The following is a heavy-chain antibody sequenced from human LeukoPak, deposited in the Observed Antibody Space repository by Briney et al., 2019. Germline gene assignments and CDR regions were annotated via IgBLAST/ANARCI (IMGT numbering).Heavy chain of an antibody. CDR1: GYTFTSYD. CDR2: MNPNSGNT. J-gene: IGHJ4*02. D-gene: IGHD6-13*01. CDR3: ARNPPSSSWYREIFDY. Sequence: GASVKVSCKASGYTFTSYDINWVRQATGQGLEWMGWMNPNSGNTGYAQKFQGRVTMTRNTSISTAYMELSSLRSKDTAVYYCARNPPSSSWYREIFDYWGQGTLVTVSS. V-gene: IGHV1-8*01.